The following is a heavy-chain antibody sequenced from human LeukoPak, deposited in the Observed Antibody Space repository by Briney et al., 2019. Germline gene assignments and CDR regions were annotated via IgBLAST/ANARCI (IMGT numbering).Heavy chain of an antibody. V-gene: IGHV1-8*01. CDR1: GYTFTSYD. J-gene: IGHJ4*02. Sequence: ASVKVSCKASGYTFTSYDINWVRQATGQGLEWMGWMNPNSGNTGYAQKFQGRVTMTRNTSISTAYMELSSLRSEDTAVYYCARGDIAVAGNLYWGQGTLVTVSS. D-gene: IGHD6-19*01. CDR3: ARGDIAVAGNLY. CDR2: MNPNSGNT.